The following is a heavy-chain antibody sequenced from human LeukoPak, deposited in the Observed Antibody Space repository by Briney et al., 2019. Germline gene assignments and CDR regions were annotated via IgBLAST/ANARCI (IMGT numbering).Heavy chain of an antibody. CDR3: ARAEGGGIAFLIDY. CDR2: VSYDGNNN. V-gene: IGHV3-30-3*01. Sequence: GGSLRLSCEVSGLTFSLYAMHWVRKTPGKGLKWMAVVSYDGNNNYHADSVKGRFTISRDNSKNTLYLQMNSLRADDTAVYYCARAEGGGIAFLIDYWGQGTLVTVSS. D-gene: IGHD1-1*01. J-gene: IGHJ4*02. CDR1: GLTFSLYA.